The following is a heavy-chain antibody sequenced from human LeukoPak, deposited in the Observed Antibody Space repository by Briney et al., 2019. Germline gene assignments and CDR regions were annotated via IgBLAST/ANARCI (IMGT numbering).Heavy chain of an antibody. Sequence: GGSLRLSCAASGFTFSSYWMSWVRQAPGKGLEWVGNIKQDGSEKYYVDSVKGRFTISRDNAKNSLYLQMNSLRAEDTAVYYCARYGTIVAAGTFDYWGQGTLATVSS. V-gene: IGHV3-7*04. D-gene: IGHD6-13*01. J-gene: IGHJ4*02. CDR2: IKQDGSEK. CDR3: ARYGTIVAAGTFDY. CDR1: GFTFSSYW.